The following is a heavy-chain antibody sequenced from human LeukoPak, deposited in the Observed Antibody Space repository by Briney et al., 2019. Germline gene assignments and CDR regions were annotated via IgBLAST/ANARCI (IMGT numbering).Heavy chain of an antibody. CDR2: VSPTGYTT. J-gene: IGHJ4*02. V-gene: IGHV3-23*01. D-gene: IGHD2/OR15-2a*01. CDR1: GLTFSSCP. Sequence: PGGSLRLSCVVSGLTFSSCPMTWVRQAPGKGLEWASSVSPTGYTTYYADSAKGRFTISRDNSNNTLFLQMNSLRVEDTAIYYCAKDTGHFDYCDSRDYLRQRTLVTVSS. CDR3: AKDTGHFDYCDSRDY.